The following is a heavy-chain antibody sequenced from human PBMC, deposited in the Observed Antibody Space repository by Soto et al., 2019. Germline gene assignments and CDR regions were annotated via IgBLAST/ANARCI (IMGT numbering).Heavy chain of an antibody. CDR3: TTDLGDYIWGSYRPDAFDI. Sequence: EVQLVESGGGLVKPGGSLRLSCAASGFTFSNAWMSWVRQAPGKGLEWVGGIKSKTDGGTTDYAAPVKGRFTISRDDSKNTLYLQMNSLKTEDTAVYYCTTDLGDYIWGSYRPDAFDIWGQGTMVTVSS. V-gene: IGHV3-15*01. J-gene: IGHJ3*02. CDR2: IKSKTDGGTT. CDR1: GFTFSNAW. D-gene: IGHD3-16*02.